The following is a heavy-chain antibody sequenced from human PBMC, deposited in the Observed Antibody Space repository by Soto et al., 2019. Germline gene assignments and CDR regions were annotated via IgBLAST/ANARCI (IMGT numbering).Heavy chain of an antibody. CDR3: ARQRVVVAANLDYYCYGMDV. CDR2: IYHSGST. D-gene: IGHD2-15*01. J-gene: IGHJ6*02. CDR1: GGSISSSNW. V-gene: IGHV4-4*02. Sequence: QVQLQESGPGLVKPSGTLSLTCAVSGGSISSSNWWSWVRQPPGKGLEWIGEIYHSGSTNYNPSLKSRVTISVDKSKNQFSLKLSSVTAADTAVYYCARQRVVVAANLDYYCYGMDVWGQGTTVTVSS.